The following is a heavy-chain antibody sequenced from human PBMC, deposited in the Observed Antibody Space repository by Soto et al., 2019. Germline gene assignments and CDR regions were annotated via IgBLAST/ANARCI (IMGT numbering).Heavy chain of an antibody. CDR3: ARGLYYYDSSGYSPRYGMDV. V-gene: IGHV1-69*13. Sequence: SVKVSCKASGGTFSSYAISWVRQAPGQGLEWMGGIIPIFGTANYAQKFQGRVTITADESTSTAYMELSSLRSEDTAVYYCARGLYYYDSSGYSPRYGMDVWGQGTTVTVSS. J-gene: IGHJ6*02. CDR2: IIPIFGTA. D-gene: IGHD3-22*01. CDR1: GGTFSSYA.